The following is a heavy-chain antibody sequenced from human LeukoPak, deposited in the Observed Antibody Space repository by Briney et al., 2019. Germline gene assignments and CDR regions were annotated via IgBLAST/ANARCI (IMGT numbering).Heavy chain of an antibody. D-gene: IGHD2-15*01. V-gene: IGHV4-59*08. CDR3: ARPYCSGGSCYRGAFDI. CDR2: IYYSGST. Sequence: SETLSLTCTVSGGSISSYYWSWIRQPPGKGLEWIGYIYYSGSTNYNPSLKSRVTISVDTSKNQFSLKLSSVTAVDTAVYYCARPYCSGGSCYRGAFDIWGQGTMVTVSS. CDR1: GGSISSYY. J-gene: IGHJ3*02.